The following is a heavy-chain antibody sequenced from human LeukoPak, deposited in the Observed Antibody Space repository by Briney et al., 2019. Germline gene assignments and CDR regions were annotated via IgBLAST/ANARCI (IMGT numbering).Heavy chain of an antibody. CDR2: ISSSSSYI. V-gene: IGHV3-21*05. J-gene: IGHJ3*02. D-gene: IGHD6-13*01. CDR3: ARDYGDSSSWYDAFDI. CDR1: GFTFSSYS. Sequence: GGSLRLSCAASGFTFSSYSMNWVRQAPGKGLEWVSYISSSSSYIYYADSVKGRFTISRDNAKNSLYLQMNSLRAEDTAVYYCARDYGDSSSWYDAFDIWGQGTMVTVSS.